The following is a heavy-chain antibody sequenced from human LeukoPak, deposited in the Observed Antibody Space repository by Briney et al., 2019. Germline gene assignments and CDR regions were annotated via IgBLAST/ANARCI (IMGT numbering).Heavy chain of an antibody. CDR2: ISSSSTSM. Sequence: GGSLRLSCAASGFTFSSYSMNWVRQAPGKGLEWVSSISSSSTSMYYADSVRGRFTISRDNAKNSLYLQMNSLRVEDTAVYYCARGNPPPYSSPAFHHWGQGTLVTVSS. V-gene: IGHV3-21*01. CDR1: GFTFSSYS. CDR3: ARGNPPPYSSPAFHH. D-gene: IGHD6-19*01. J-gene: IGHJ1*01.